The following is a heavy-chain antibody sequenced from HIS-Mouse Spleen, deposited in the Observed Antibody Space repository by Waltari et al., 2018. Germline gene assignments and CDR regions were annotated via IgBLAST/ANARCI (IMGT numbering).Heavy chain of an antibody. CDR3: ARDVGGDWFDP. CDR1: GYSISSGYY. V-gene: IGHV4-38-2*02. D-gene: IGHD1-26*01. Sequence: QVQLQESGPGLVKPSETLSLTCTASGYSISSGYYLGWIRQPPGKGLEWIGGIYHSGSTYYNPSLKSRVTISVDTSKNQFSLKLSSVTAADTAVYYCARDVGGDWFDPWGQGTLVTVSS. CDR2: IYHSGST. J-gene: IGHJ5*02.